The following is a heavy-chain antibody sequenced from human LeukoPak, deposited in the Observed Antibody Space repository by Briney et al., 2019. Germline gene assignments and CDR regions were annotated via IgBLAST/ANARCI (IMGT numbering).Heavy chain of an antibody. Sequence: PSETLSLTCTVSGGSISSSSYYWGWIRQPPGKGLEWIGTIFYSGSTYYNPSLKSRVTISVDTSKNQFSLKLSSVTAADTAVYYCARGESLSEHLDYWGQGTLVTVSS. V-gene: IGHV4-39*01. D-gene: IGHD3-10*01. CDR1: GGSISSSSYY. J-gene: IGHJ4*02. CDR2: IFYSGST. CDR3: ARGESLSEHLDY.